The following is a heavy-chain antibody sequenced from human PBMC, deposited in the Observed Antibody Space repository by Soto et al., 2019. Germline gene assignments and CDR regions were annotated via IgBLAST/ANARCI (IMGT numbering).Heavy chain of an antibody. CDR2: IIPIFGTA. Sequence: QVQLVQSGAEVKKPWSSVKVSCKASGGTFSSYAISWVRQAPGQGLEWMGGIIPIFGTANYAQKLQGRVTITADESTSTDYMELSSLRDEDTAVYYCGFLSNYFDYWGQGNLVTVSS. CDR3: GFLSNYFDY. CDR1: GGTFSSYA. V-gene: IGHV1-69*12. J-gene: IGHJ4*02.